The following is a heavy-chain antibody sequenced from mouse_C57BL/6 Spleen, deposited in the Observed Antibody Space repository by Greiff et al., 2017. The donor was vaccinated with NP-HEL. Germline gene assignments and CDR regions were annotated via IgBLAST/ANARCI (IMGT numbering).Heavy chain of an antibody. J-gene: IGHJ2*01. CDR2: IYWDDDK. Sequence: QVTLKVSGPGILQSSQTLSLTCSFSGFSLSTSGMGVSWIRQPSGKGLEWLALIYWDDDKRYNPYLKSRLTISKDTSRNQFFLKITSVDTADTATYYCARNGVPGTGYFDYWGQGTTLTVSS. CDR1: GFSLSTSGMG. V-gene: IGHV8-12*01. D-gene: IGHD3-3*01. CDR3: ARNGVPGTGYFDY.